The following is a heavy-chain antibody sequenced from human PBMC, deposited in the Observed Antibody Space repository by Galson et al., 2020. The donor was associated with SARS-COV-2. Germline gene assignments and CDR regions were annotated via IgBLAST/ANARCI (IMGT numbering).Heavy chain of an antibody. Sequence: GESLKISCAASGFTFSSYAMTWVRQAPGKGLEWVSSISGSGDNTCYTDSVKGRFTISRDISKTTLYLQMNSLRAEDTAVYYCAKAGRGTMVTSHFDYWGQGTLVTVSS. D-gene: IGHD5-18*01. CDR2: ISGSGDNT. V-gene: IGHV3-23*01. CDR3: AKAGRGTMVTSHFDY. J-gene: IGHJ4*02. CDR1: GFTFSSYA.